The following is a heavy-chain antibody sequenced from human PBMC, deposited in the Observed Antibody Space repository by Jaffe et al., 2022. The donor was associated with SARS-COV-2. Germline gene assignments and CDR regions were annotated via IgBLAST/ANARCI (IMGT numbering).Heavy chain of an antibody. V-gene: IGHV3-53*02. D-gene: IGHD3-22*01. CDR3: ARGMYYYDSSGYYQEPLDY. J-gene: IGHJ4*02. Sequence: EVQLVETGGGLIQPGGSLRLSCAASGFTVSSNYMSWVRQAPGKGLEWVSVIYSGGSTYYADSVKGRFTISRDNSKNTLYLQMNSLRAEDTAVYYCARGMYYYDSSGYYQEPLDYWGQGTLVTVSS. CDR2: IYSGGST. CDR1: GFTVSSNY.